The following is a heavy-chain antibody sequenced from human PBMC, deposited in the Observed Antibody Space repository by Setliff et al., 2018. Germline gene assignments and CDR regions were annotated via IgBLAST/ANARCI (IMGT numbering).Heavy chain of an antibody. CDR3: ARGKSYDFWSGYPNYYYYMDV. D-gene: IGHD3-3*01. CDR2: INHSGST. CDR1: GGSFSGYY. V-gene: IGHV4-34*01. J-gene: IGHJ6*03. Sequence: LSLICAVYGGSFSGYYWSWIRQPPGKGLEGIGEINHSGSTNYNPSLKSRVTISVDTSKNQFSLKLSSVTAADTAVYYCARGKSYDFWSGYPNYYYYMDVWGKGTTVTVSS.